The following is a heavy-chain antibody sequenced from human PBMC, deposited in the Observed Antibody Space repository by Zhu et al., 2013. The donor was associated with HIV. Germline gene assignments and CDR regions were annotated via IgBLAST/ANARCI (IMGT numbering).Heavy chain of an antibody. V-gene: IGHV1-69*01. D-gene: IGHD6-19*01. CDR3: AREGRIAVAVGGRWFDP. CDR1: GGTFSSYA. Sequence: QVQLVQSGAEVKKPGSSVKVSCKASGGTFSSYAISWVRQAPGQGLEWMGGIIPIFGTANYAQKFQGRVTITADESTSTAYMELSSLRSEDTAVYYCAREGRIAVAVGGRWFDPWGQGTLVTVSS. CDR2: IIPIFGTA. J-gene: IGHJ5*02.